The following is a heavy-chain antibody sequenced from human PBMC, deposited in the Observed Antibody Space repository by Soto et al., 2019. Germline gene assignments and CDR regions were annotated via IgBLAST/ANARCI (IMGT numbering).Heavy chain of an antibody. CDR3: ARNVGQLTDWYFDL. V-gene: IGHV3-33*01. Sequence: QVQLVESGGGVVQPGRSLRLSCAASGFTFSSYGMHWVRQAPGKGLEWVAVIWYDGSNKYYADSVKGRFTISRDNSKNTQYLQMNSLRAEDTAVYYCARNVGQLTDWYFDLWGRGTLVTVSS. D-gene: IGHD6-13*01. J-gene: IGHJ2*01. CDR2: IWYDGSNK. CDR1: GFTFSSYG.